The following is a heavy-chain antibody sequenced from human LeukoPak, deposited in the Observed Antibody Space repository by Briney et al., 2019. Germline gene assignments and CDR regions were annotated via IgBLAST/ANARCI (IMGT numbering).Heavy chain of an antibody. Sequence: GASVKVSCKASGYTFTSYYMHWVRQAPGQGLEWMGWINPNSGGTNYAQKFQGRVTMTRDTSISTAYVELSRLRSDDTAVYYCARMGDYGDYGGGSLFDYWGQGTLVTVSS. D-gene: IGHD4-17*01. J-gene: IGHJ4*02. CDR3: ARMGDYGDYGGGSLFDY. CDR1: GYTFTSYY. V-gene: IGHV1-2*02. CDR2: INPNSGGT.